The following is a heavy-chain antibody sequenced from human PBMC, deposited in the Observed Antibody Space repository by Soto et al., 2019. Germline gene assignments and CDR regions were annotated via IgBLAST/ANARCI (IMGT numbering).Heavy chain of an antibody. Sequence: SETLSLTCTVSGGSISSGSYYWGWIRQPPGKGLEWIGSIYYSGSTYYNPSLKSRVTISVDTSKNQFSLKLSSVTAADTAVYYCAREGYYYGMDVWGQGTTVTVSS. CDR1: GGSISSGSYY. V-gene: IGHV4-39*02. CDR2: IYYSGST. CDR3: AREGYYYGMDV. J-gene: IGHJ6*02.